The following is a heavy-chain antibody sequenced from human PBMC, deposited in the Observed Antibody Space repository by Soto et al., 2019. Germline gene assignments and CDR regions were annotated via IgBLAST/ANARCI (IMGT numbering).Heavy chain of an antibody. CDR1: GGSFSGYY. Sequence: SETLSLTCAVYGGSFSGYYWDWIRQPPGKGLEWIGEINPDGATNYTPSLRGRVTISIDTSRNQFSLKLSSVTAADTAVYYCARGQGSDPFFDYWGQGALVTVSS. D-gene: IGHD2-15*01. CDR2: INPDGAT. J-gene: IGHJ4*02. V-gene: IGHV4-34*01. CDR3: ARGQGSDPFFDY.